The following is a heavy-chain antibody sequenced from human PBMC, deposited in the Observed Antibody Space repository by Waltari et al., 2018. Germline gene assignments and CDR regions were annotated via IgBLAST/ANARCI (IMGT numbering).Heavy chain of an antibody. CDR2: IYYSGST. V-gene: IGHV4-31*03. CDR3: ARETVTVYYYYMDV. J-gene: IGHJ6*03. Sequence: QVQLQESGPGLVKPSQTLSLTCTVSGGSISSGGYYLSWIRQHPGKGLEWIGYIYYSGSTYYNPSLKSRVTISVDTSKNQFSLKLSSVTAADTAVYYCARETVTVYYYYMDVWGKGTTVTVSS. CDR1: GGSISSGGYY. D-gene: IGHD4-17*01.